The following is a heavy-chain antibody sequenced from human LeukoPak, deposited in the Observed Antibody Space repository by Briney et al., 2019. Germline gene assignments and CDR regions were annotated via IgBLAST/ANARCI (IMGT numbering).Heavy chain of an antibody. CDR1: GFTFSSYA. Sequence: QAGGSLRLSCAASGFTFSSYAMSWVRQAPGKGLEWVSAIGGSGGSTYYADSVKGRFTISRDNSKNTLYLQMNSLRAEDTAVYYCARRLYDYALPDYWGQGTLVTVSS. CDR3: ARRLYDYALPDY. V-gene: IGHV3-23*01. D-gene: IGHD3-16*01. CDR2: IGGSGGST. J-gene: IGHJ4*02.